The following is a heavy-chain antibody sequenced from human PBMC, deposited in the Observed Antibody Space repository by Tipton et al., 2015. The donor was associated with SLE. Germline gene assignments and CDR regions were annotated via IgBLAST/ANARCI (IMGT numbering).Heavy chain of an antibody. D-gene: IGHD3-10*01. J-gene: IGHJ5*02. CDR3: AKDKWFRELFKLGLFDP. CDR1: GFTFDDYA. V-gene: IGHV3-9*01. Sequence: SLRLSCAASGFTFDDYAMHWVRQAPGKGLEWVSGISWKSGSIGYAASVKGRFTISRDNAKNSLYLQMNSLRAEDTALYYCAKDKWFRELFKLGLFDPWGQGTLVTVSS. CDR2: ISWKSGSI.